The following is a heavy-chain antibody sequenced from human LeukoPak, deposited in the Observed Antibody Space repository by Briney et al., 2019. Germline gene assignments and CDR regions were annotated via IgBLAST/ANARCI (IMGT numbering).Heavy chain of an antibody. V-gene: IGHV1-69*04. CDR1: GGTFSSYA. D-gene: IGHD6-19*01. CDR3: ARAGGASSGWPGYFDY. J-gene: IGHJ4*02. Sequence: SVKVPCKASGGTFSSYAISWVRQAPGQGLEWMGRIIPILGIANYAQKFQGRVTITADKSTSTAYMELSSLRSEDTAVYYCARAGGASSGWPGYFDYWGQGTLVTVSS. CDR2: IIPILGIA.